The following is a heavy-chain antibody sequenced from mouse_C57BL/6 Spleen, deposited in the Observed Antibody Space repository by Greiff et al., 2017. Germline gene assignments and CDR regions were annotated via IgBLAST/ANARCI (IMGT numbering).Heavy chain of an antibody. J-gene: IGHJ3*01. Sequence: EVQLVESGPGLVKPSQSLSLTCSVTGYSITSGYYWNWIRQFPGNKLEWMGYISYDGSNNYNPSLKNRISITRDTSKNQFFLKLNSVTTEDTATYYCARESIYYDYSFAYWGQGTLVSVSA. CDR2: ISYDGSN. CDR1: GYSITSGYY. CDR3: ARESIYYDYSFAY. D-gene: IGHD2-4*01. V-gene: IGHV3-6*01.